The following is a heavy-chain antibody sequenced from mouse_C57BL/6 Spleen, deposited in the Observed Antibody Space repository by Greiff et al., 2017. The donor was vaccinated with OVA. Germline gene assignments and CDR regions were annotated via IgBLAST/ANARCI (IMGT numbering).Heavy chain of an antibody. CDR1: GYTFTSYW. D-gene: IGHD1-1*01. CDR3: AKGDITTVVADYDAMDY. J-gene: IGHJ4*01. V-gene: IGHV1-72*01. CDR2: IDPNSGGT. Sequence: VQLQQPGAELVKPGASVKLSCKASGYTFTSYWMPWVKQRPGRGLEWIGRIDPNSGGTKYNEKFKSKATLTVDKPSSTAYMQRSSLTSEDSAVYYCAKGDITTVVADYDAMDYWGQGTSVTVSS.